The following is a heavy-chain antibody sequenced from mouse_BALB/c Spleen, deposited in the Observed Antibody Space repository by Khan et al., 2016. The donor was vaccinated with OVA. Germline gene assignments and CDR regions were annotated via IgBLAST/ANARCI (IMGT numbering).Heavy chain of an antibody. CDR1: GYTFTDYS. V-gene: IGHV9-2-1*01. D-gene: IGHD2-10*01. Sequence: QIQLVQSGPELKKPGETVKISCKASGYTFTDYSMHWVKQAPGKGLKRMGWINTETGEPTYADDFKGRFAFSLETSASSAFLQLTNLKNEDTATYFCAPYYGNYGGFGYWGQGTLVTVSA. CDR3: APYYGNYGGFGY. CDR2: INTETGEP. J-gene: IGHJ3*02.